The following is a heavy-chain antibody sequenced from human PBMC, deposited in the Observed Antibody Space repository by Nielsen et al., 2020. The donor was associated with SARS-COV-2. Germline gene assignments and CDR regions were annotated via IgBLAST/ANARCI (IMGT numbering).Heavy chain of an antibody. Sequence: SETLSLTCAVFGGSVNTHAWWSWVRQAPGKGLEWIGEVYHSGATNYNPSLRSRVTLSMDKSRNQFSLKMTAVTAADTAVYYCASRRSNGDYLDYWGQGTLVTVSS. CDR2: VYHSGAT. V-gene: IGHV4-4*02. D-gene: IGHD4-17*01. J-gene: IGHJ4*02. CDR1: GGSVNTHAW. CDR3: ASRRSNGDYLDY.